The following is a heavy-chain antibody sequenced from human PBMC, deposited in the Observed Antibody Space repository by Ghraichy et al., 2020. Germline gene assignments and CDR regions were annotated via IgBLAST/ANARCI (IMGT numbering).Heavy chain of an antibody. CDR2: TSGGGGST. V-gene: IGHV3-23*01. CDR3: AKVVSWRYFDL. D-gene: IGHD5/OR15-5a*01. CDR1: GFTFSTYA. Sequence: GGSLRLSCAASGFTFSTYAMTWVRQAPGKGLEWVSATSGGGGSTYYADSVKGRFTISRDNSNNTLYLQMDSLRAEDTAVYSCAKVVSWRYFDLWGRGTLVTVSS. J-gene: IGHJ2*01.